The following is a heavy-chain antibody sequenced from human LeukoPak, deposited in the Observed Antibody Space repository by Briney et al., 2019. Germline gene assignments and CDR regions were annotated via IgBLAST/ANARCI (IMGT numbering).Heavy chain of an antibody. J-gene: IGHJ4*02. D-gene: IGHD6-19*01. CDR3: VRELPPSNSGWHFDN. CDR2: ISGRGVTT. V-gene: IGHV3-48*04. CDR1: GFTFSRYS. Sequence: TGGSLRLSCAASGFTFSRYSMNWVRQAPGKGLEWVSGISGRGVTTYYADSVKGRFTISRDNAKNSLYLEMNSLRAEDTAVYYCVRELPPSNSGWHFDNWGQGTLVTVSS.